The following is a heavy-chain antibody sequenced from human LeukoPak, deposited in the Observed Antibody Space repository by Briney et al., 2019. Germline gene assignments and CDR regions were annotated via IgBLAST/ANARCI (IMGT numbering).Heavy chain of an antibody. CDR2: ISSSGSTTI. D-gene: IGHD3-22*01. CDR3: AKDSRPYYYDSSGSILDP. CDR1: GFTFSDYY. V-gene: IGHV3-11*04. Sequence: GGSLRLSCAASGFTFSDYYMTWIRQAPGKGLEWVSYISSSGSTTIYYADSVKGRFTISRDNSKNTLYLQMNSLRAEDTAVYYCAKDSRPYYYDSSGSILDPWGQGTMVTVSS. J-gene: IGHJ5*02.